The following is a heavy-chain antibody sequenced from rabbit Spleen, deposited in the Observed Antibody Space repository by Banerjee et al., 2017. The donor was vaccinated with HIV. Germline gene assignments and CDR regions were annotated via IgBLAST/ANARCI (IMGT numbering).Heavy chain of an antibody. CDR1: GFSFGSNAY. V-gene: IGHV1S40*01. Sequence: QSLEESGGDLVKPGASLTLTCTASGFSFGSNAYMCWVRQAPGKGLEWIACIYAGNSGYTFYATWATGRFTISKTSSTTVTLQMTSLTAADTATYFCARDTGTSFSTYGMDLWSPGTLVTVS. CDR2: IYAGNSGYT. J-gene: IGHJ6*01. D-gene: IGHD8-1*01. CDR3: ARDTGTSFSTYGMDL.